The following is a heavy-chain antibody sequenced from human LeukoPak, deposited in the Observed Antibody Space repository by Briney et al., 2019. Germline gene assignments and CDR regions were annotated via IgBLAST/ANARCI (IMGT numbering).Heavy chain of an antibody. D-gene: IGHD7-27*01. J-gene: IGHJ4*02. Sequence: GGSLRLSCAASGFTFSSYDMHWVRQATGKGLEWVSAIGTAGDTYYPGSVKGRFTISRDNSKNALYLQMNSLRVEDTAVYYCAIDPNWGTHSWGQGVLVTVSS. CDR2: IGTAGDT. CDR1: GFTFSSYD. V-gene: IGHV3-13*01. CDR3: AIDPNWGTHS.